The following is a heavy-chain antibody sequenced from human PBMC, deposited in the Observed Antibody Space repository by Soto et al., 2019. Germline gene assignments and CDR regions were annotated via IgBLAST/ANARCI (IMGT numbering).Heavy chain of an antibody. V-gene: IGHV4-39*01. CDR1: GGSISSSSYY. Sequence: ASETLSLTCTVSGGSISSSSYYWGWIRQPPGKGLEWIGSIYYSGSTYYNPSLKSRVTISVDTSKNQFSLKLSSVTAADTAVYYCARLNGSGRGRYYYGMDVWGQGTTVTVSS. J-gene: IGHJ6*02. CDR2: IYYSGST. D-gene: IGHD3-10*01. CDR3: ARLNGSGRGRYYYGMDV.